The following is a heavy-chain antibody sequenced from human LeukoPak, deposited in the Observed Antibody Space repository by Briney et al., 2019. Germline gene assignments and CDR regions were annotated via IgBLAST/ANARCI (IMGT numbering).Heavy chain of an antibody. CDR2: INTDASNT. Sequence: PGGSLRLSCAASGFTFSRFWMHWVRQAPGKGLVWVSRINTDASNTIYADSVKGRFTISRDNAKNTLYLQMNSLRAEDTAVYYCARDPQWSGMHLADYWGQGTLVTVSS. V-gene: IGHV3-74*01. CDR3: ARDPQWSGMHLADY. J-gene: IGHJ4*02. D-gene: IGHD2-2*01. CDR1: GFTFSRFW.